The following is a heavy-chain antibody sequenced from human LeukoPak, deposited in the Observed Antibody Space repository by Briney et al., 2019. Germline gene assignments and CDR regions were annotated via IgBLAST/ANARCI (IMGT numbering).Heavy chain of an antibody. V-gene: IGHV4-59*01. D-gene: IGHD3-3*01. CDR2: IYYSGST. CDR3: ARVVTTFGVINYFDW. CDR1: GASISSYY. J-gene: IGHJ4*02. Sequence: PSETLSLTCTVSGASISSYYWSWIRQPPGKGLEWIGYIYYSGSTNYNPSLKSRVTISVDTSKNQVSLKLSSVTAADTAVYFCARVVTTFGVINYFDWWGQGTLVTVSS.